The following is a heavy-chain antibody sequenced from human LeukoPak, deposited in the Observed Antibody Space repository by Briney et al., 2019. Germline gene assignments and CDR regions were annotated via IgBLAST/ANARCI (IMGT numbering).Heavy chain of an antibody. CDR1: GFTFSSYA. J-gene: IGHJ4*02. CDR2: ISYDGSNK. V-gene: IGHV3-30-3*01. CDR3: ARVLRSVVTPTRTPPFDY. D-gene: IGHD2-21*02. Sequence: GGSLRLSCAASGFTFSSYAIHWVRQAPGKGLEWVAVISYDGSNKYYADSVKGRFTVSRDNSKNTVFLQMNSLRAEDTAVYYCARVLRSVVTPTRTPPFDYWGQGTLVTVSS.